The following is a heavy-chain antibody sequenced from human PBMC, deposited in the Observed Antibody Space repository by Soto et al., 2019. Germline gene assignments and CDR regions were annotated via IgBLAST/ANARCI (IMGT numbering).Heavy chain of an antibody. CDR2: INPDSGAT. D-gene: IGHD2-8*02. V-gene: IGHV1-2*02. J-gene: IGHJ4*02. CDR1: GYSFTGYY. CDR3: ARGDYGTGGYPFPYFDY. Sequence: HEHLVQSGAEVKRPGASLKVSCKASGYSFTGYYIHWVRQAPGQGLEWMGWINPDSGATNYAQNIQGMVTLTSDTSISTASMDLSSLTSDDTAVYYCARGDYGTGGYPFPYFDYWGQGTLVIVSS.